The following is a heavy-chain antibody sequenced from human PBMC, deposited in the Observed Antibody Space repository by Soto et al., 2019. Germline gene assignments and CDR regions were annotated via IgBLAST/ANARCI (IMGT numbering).Heavy chain of an antibody. V-gene: IGHV1-69*06. CDR2: IIPSFGTV. CDR3: AREPHYDYVWDGMDV. Sequence: SVKVSCKASGGTFSSSAISWVRQAPGQGLEWMGGIIPSFGTVNYAQKFQGRVTITADTSTSTAYMELSSLRSEDTAVYYCAREPHYDYVWDGMDVWGQGTTVTVSS. D-gene: IGHD3-16*01. CDR1: GGTFSSSA. J-gene: IGHJ6*02.